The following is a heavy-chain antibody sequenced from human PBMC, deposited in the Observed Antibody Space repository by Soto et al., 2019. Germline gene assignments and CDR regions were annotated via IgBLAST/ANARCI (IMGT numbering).Heavy chain of an antibody. Sequence: SETLSLTCAVYGGSFSGYYWTWIRQPPGTGLEWIGEINHSGSTNYNPSLKSRVTISVDTSKNQFSLKLTSVTAADTAVYYCAREIYDYVWGTYRSTGAFDIWGQGTMVTVSS. CDR2: INHSGST. J-gene: IGHJ3*02. D-gene: IGHD3-16*02. V-gene: IGHV4-34*01. CDR1: GGSFSGYY. CDR3: AREIYDYVWGTYRSTGAFDI.